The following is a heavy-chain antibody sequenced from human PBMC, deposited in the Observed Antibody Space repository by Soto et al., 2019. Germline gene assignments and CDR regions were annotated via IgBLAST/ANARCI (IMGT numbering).Heavy chain of an antibody. CDR3: ARADHDSSGYYFDY. D-gene: IGHD3-22*01. J-gene: IGHJ4*02. CDR2: ISYDGSNK. Sequence: GGSLRLSCAASGFTFSSYAMHWVRQAPGKGLEWVAVISYDGSNKYYADSVKGRFTISRDNSKNTLYLQMNSLRAEDTAVYYCARADHDSSGYYFDYCGQGTLVTVYS. V-gene: IGHV3-30-3*01. CDR1: GFTFSSYA.